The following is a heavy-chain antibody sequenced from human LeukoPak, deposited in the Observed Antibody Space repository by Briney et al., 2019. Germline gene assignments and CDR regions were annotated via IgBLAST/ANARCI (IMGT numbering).Heavy chain of an antibody. Sequence: GGSLRLSCAASGFTFSSFDMHWVRQPTGQGLEWVSTIGTASDTYYPGSVEGRFTLSRDNAKNSLYLQMNSLTAGDTAVYYCARDQEASSSSGDWGQGTLVTVSS. J-gene: IGHJ4*02. D-gene: IGHD6-6*01. CDR3: ARDQEASSSSGD. V-gene: IGHV3-13*01. CDR2: IGTASDT. CDR1: GFTFSSFD.